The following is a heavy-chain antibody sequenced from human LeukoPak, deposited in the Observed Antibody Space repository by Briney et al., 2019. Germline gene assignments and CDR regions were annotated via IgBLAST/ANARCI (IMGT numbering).Heavy chain of an antibody. J-gene: IGHJ6*03. CDR1: GGTFSSYA. CDR2: IIPSFGTA. D-gene: IGHD2-2*01. CDR3: ASIVVVPAATSYYSYYMDV. Sequence: SVKVSCKASGGTFSSYAISWVRQAPGQGLEWMGGIIPSFGTANYAQKFQGRVTITTDESTSTAYMELSSLRSEDTAVYYCASIVVVPAATSYYSYYMDVWGKGTTVTVSS. V-gene: IGHV1-69*05.